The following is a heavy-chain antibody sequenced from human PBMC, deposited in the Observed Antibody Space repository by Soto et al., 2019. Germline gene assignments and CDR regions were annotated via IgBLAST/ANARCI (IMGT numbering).Heavy chain of an antibody. D-gene: IGHD3-10*01. CDR3: ASSGSSSAAYYYYGMDV. Sequence: RASVKVSCKASGGTFSSYAISWVRQAPGQGLEWMGGIIPIFGTANYAQKFQGRVTITADESTSTAYMELSSLRSEDTAVYYCASSGSSSAAYYYYGMDVWGQGTTVTVSS. J-gene: IGHJ6*02. CDR2: IIPIFGTA. CDR1: GGTFSSYA. V-gene: IGHV1-69*13.